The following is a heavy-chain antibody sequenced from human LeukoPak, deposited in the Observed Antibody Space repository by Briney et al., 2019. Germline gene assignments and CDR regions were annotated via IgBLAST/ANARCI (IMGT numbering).Heavy chain of an antibody. J-gene: IGHJ6*02. Sequence: PGGSLRLSCAASGFTFSSYGMHWVRQAPGKGLEWVAFIRYDGSNKYYADSVKGRFTISRDNSKNTLYLQMNSLRAEDTAVYYCAKDRRDCSGTSCYEHGMDVWGQGTTVTVSS. CDR3: AKDRRDCSGTSCYEHGMDV. CDR2: IRYDGSNK. V-gene: IGHV3-30*02. CDR1: GFTFSSYG. D-gene: IGHD2-2*01.